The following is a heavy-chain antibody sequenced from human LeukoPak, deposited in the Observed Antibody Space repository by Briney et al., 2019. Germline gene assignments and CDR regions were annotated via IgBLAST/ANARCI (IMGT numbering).Heavy chain of an antibody. CDR1: GGSFSGYY. J-gene: IGHJ4*02. D-gene: IGHD3-9*01. Sequence: KPSETLPLTCAVYGGSFSGYYWSWIRQPPGKGLEWIGEINHSGSTNYNPSLKSRVTISVDTSKNQFSLKLSSVTAADTAVYYCARGSRYFDWLSCDYWGQGTLVTVSS. V-gene: IGHV4-34*01. CDR3: ARGSRYFDWLSCDY. CDR2: INHSGST.